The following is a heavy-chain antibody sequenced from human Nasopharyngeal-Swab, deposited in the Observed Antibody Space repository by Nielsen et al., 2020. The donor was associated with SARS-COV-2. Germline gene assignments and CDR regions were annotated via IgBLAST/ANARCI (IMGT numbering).Heavy chain of an antibody. CDR2: IGTAGDT. V-gene: IGHV3-13*01. Sequence: GESLKISCAASGFTFSSYDMHWVRLATGKGLEWVSAIGTAGDTYYPGSVKGRFTISRENAKNSLYLQMNSLRAGDTAVYYCARSRDDILTGYSFDYWGQGTLVTVSS. CDR1: GFTFSSYD. D-gene: IGHD3-9*01. J-gene: IGHJ4*02. CDR3: ARSRDDILTGYSFDY.